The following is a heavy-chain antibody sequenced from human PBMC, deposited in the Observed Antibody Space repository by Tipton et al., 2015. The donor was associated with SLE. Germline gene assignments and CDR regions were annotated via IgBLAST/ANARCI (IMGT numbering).Heavy chain of an antibody. CDR1: GGSFSDYY. J-gene: IGHJ2*01. CDR3: ARDSAVNFWYFDL. CDR2: INHSGST. Sequence: TLSLTCAVYGGSFSDYYWSWIRQPPGKGLEWVGEINHSGSTNYNPSLKSRVTITVDTSKNQFSLNLTSVTAADTAMYYCARDSAVNFWYFDLWGRGTLVTVSS. D-gene: IGHD3/OR15-3a*01. V-gene: IGHV4-34*01.